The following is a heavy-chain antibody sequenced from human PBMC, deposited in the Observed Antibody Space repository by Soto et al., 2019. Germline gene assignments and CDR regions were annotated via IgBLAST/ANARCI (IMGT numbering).Heavy chain of an antibody. J-gene: IGHJ6*02. CDR2: ISSSSSTI. D-gene: IGHD2-2*02. V-gene: IGHV3-48*02. CDR1: GFTFSSYS. CDR3: ARESVVVVPAAIYYYYGMDV. Sequence: GGSLRLSCAASGFTFSSYSMNWVRQAPGKGLEWVSYISSSSSTIYYADSVKGRFTISRDNAKNSLYLQMNSLRDEDTAVYYCARESVVVVPAAIYYYYGMDVWGQGTTVTVSS.